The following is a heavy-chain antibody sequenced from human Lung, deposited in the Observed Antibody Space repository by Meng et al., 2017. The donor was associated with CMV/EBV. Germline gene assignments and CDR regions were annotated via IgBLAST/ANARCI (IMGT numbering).Heavy chain of an antibody. J-gene: IGHJ6*01. CDR3: AREKQLVPHYYYGMDV. D-gene: IGHD6-13*01. CDR2: ISSSGSTI. Sequence: GESLKISCAASGFTFSDYYMSWIRQAPGKGLEWVSYISSSGSTIYYADSVKGRFTISRDNAKNSLYLQMNSLRAEETAVYYCAREKQLVPHYYYGMDVWGRGXTVTVSS. V-gene: IGHV3-11*04. CDR1: GFTFSDYY.